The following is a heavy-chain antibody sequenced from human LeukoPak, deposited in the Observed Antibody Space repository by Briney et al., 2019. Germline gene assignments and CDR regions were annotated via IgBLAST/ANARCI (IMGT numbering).Heavy chain of an antibody. D-gene: IGHD6-19*01. CDR1: GFTFSSYG. Sequence: GGSLRLSCAASGFTFSSYGIHWVRQAPGKGLEWVAIISYDGSNKYYADSVKGRFTISRDNSKNTLYLKMNSLRGEDTAVYYCARRSSSGWYPDYYYYYMDVWGKGTTVTISS. CDR3: ARRSSSGWYPDYYYYYMDV. CDR2: ISYDGSNK. J-gene: IGHJ6*03. V-gene: IGHV3-30*03.